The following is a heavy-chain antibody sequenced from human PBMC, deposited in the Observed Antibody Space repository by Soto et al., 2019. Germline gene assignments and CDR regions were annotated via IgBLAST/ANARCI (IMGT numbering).Heavy chain of an antibody. Sequence: PGESLKISCKGSGYSFTSYWIGWVRQMPGKGLEWMGIIYPGDSDTRYSPSFQGQVTISADKSISTAYLQWSSLKASDTAMYYCARHAIQLEVSNWFDPWGQGTLVTVSS. D-gene: IGHD1-1*01. J-gene: IGHJ5*02. V-gene: IGHV5-51*01. CDR2: IYPGDSDT. CDR3: ARHAIQLEVSNWFDP. CDR1: GYSFTSYW.